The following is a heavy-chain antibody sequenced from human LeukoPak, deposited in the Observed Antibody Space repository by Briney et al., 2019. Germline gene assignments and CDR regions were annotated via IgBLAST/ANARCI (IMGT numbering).Heavy chain of an antibody. D-gene: IGHD6-19*01. CDR3: ARNKGVAARHDY. CDR2: IYNGGSP. V-gene: IGHV4-59*02. CDR1: GGSVRSYS. J-gene: IGHJ4*02. Sequence: SETLSLTCTASGGSVRSYSWSWIRQPPGKGLEYIGHIYNGGSPTYNPSLMGRLTMSVDMAKNQLSLHLTSVTTADTALYFCARNKGVAARHDYWGQGTLVIVSS.